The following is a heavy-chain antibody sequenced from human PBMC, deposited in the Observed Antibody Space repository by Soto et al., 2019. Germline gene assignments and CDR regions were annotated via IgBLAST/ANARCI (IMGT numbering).Heavy chain of an antibody. D-gene: IGHD6-19*01. Sequence: GGSLRLSWSASGFTFSSYAMHGGREAPGKGLEYVSAISINGGSTYYADSVKGRFTISRDNSKNTLYLQMSSLRAEDTAVYYCVKDPYYSSGWIDAFDIWGQGTMVTVSS. CDR3: VKDPYYSSGWIDAFDI. J-gene: IGHJ3*02. CDR1: GFTFSSYA. CDR2: ISINGGST. V-gene: IGHV3-64D*06.